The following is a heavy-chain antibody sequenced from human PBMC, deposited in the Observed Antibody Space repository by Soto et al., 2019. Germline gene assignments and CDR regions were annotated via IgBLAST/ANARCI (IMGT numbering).Heavy chain of an antibody. D-gene: IGHD1-7*01. CDR3: ARDHKGWNYGWFDP. Sequence: SVKVSCKASGGTFSSYAISWVRQAPGQGLEWMGGIIPIFGTANYAQKFQGRVTITADESTSTAYMELSSLRSEDTAVYYCARDHKGWNYGWFDPWGQGTLVTVSS. CDR1: GGTFSSYA. V-gene: IGHV1-69*13. J-gene: IGHJ5*02. CDR2: IIPIFGTA.